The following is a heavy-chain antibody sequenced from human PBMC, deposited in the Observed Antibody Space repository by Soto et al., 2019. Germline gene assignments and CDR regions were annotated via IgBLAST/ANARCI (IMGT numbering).Heavy chain of an antibody. D-gene: IGHD3-10*01. CDR3: ARVWGGAFDI. V-gene: IGHV4-59*01. CDR1: GGSISSYY. CDR2: IYYSGST. J-gene: IGHJ3*02. Sequence: TLSLTCTVSGGSISSYYWSWIRQPPGKGLEWIGYIYYSGSTNYNPSLKSRVTIPVDTSKNQFSLKLSSVTAADTAVYYCARVWGGAFDIWGQGTMVTVSS.